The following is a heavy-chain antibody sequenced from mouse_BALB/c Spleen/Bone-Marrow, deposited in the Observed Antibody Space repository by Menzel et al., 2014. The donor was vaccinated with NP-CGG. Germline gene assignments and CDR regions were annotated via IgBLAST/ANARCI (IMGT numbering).Heavy chain of an antibody. J-gene: IGHJ4*01. Sequence: QVQLKQSGAELAKPGASVKMSCKASGYTLTSYWMHWVKQRPGQGLEWIGYINPSSGYTEFNQRFKDKATLTADRSSSTAYMQLSILTSEDSAVYYCARGYYVMDYWGQGTSVTVSS. CDR2: INPSSGYT. CDR3: ARGYYVMDY. CDR1: GYTLTSYW. V-gene: IGHV1-7*01.